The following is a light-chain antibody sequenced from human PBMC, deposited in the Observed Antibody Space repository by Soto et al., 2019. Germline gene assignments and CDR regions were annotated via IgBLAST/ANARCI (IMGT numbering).Light chain of an antibody. CDR1: SSDVGGYNY. CDR3: SSYTSSSTLEV. J-gene: IGLJ2*01. CDR2: EVS. V-gene: IGLV2-14*01. Sequence: QSVLTQPASVSRSPGQSITISCTGTSSDVGGYNYVSWYQQHPGKAPKLMIYEVSNRPSGVSNRFSGSKSGNTASLTISGLQAEDEADYYCSSYTSSSTLEVFGGGTKLTVL.